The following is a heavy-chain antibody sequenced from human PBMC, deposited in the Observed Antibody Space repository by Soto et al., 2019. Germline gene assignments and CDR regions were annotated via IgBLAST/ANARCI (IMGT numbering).Heavy chain of an antibody. CDR1: GGSISSSNW. V-gene: IGHV4-4*02. J-gene: IGHJ4*02. CDR3: ARVVAARIPYFDY. CDR2: ISHSGST. D-gene: IGHD6-6*01. Sequence: QVQLQESGPGLVKPSGTLSLTCAVSGGSISSSNWWNWVRQAPGKGLEWIGEISHSGSTIYNPSLKGRVTISVDKSKNQVSLELTSVTAADTGVYYCARVVAARIPYFDYRGQGTLVTVSS.